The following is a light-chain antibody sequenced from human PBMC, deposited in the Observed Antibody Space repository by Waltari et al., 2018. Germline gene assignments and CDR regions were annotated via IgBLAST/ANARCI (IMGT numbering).Light chain of an antibody. Sequence: EIVLTQPPGTLSLFPGERATLSCRTSQSVSRTLAWYQQKPGQAPKLLIYGASIRATGIPDRFTGSGSGTDFSLTISSLEPEDFAIYFCQHYERLPATFGQGTKVEIK. CDR1: QSVSRT. CDR2: GAS. J-gene: IGKJ1*01. V-gene: IGKV3-20*01. CDR3: QHYERLPAT.